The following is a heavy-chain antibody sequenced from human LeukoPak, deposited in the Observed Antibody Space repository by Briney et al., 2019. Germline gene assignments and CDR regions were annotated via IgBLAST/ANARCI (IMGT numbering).Heavy chain of an antibody. J-gene: IGHJ6*02. CDR3: ARSDSSSSLVVGSYCGMDV. Sequence: SETLSLTCTVSGGSISSSSYYWGWIRQPPGKGLEWIGTIYYSGSTYYNPSLKSRVTISVDTSKNQFSLNLSSVSAADTAVYYCARSDSSSSLVVGSYCGMDVWGQGTTVTVSS. V-gene: IGHV4-39*01. CDR1: GGSISSSSYY. D-gene: IGHD6-6*01. CDR2: IYYSGST.